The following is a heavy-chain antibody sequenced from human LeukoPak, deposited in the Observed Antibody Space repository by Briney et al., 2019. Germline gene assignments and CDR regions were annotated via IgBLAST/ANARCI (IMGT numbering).Heavy chain of an antibody. CDR3: ARELKSLDAFDI. J-gene: IGHJ3*02. D-gene: IGHD2-8*01. Sequence: ASVKVSCEASGYTFTSYYMHWVRQAPGQGLEWMGIINPSGGSTSYAQKFQGRVTMTRDTSTSTVYMELSSLRSEDTAVYCCARELKSLDAFDIWGQGTMVTVSS. CDR2: INPSGGST. CDR1: GYTFTSYY. V-gene: IGHV1-46*01.